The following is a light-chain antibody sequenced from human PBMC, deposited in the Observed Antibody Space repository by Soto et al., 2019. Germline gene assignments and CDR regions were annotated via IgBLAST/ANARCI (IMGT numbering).Light chain of an antibody. CDR1: QGIGTY. V-gene: IGKV1-9*01. CDR2: ASS. CDR3: QQVDSYPRT. Sequence: DRRTVTCRASQGIGTYLVWYQQKSGKAPTVLNYASSTLQTGVPSRFSGSGSGTDFSLTISSLHPEDVATYYCQQVDSYPRTFGQGTKVDIK. J-gene: IGKJ1*01.